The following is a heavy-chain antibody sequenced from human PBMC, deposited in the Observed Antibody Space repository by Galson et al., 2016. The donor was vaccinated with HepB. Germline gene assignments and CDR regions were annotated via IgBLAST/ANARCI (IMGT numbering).Heavy chain of an antibody. D-gene: IGHD2-15*01. CDR2: IGSAGDT. V-gene: IGHV3-13*01. CDR1: GFRFSIYD. J-gene: IGHJ6*02. Sequence: SLRLSCAASGFRFSIYDMHWVRQGKGKGLEWVAAIGSAGDTYYPGSVKGRFTISRENAKNSLYLQMNTLRAEDTAVYYCARGGLGYCSGGSCSLGDYGMDVWGQGTTVTVSS. CDR3: ARGGLGYCSGGSCSLGDYGMDV.